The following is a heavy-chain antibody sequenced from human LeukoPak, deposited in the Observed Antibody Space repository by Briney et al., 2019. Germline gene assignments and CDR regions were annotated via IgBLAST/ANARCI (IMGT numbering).Heavy chain of an antibody. J-gene: IGHJ4*02. CDR3: AREDAKYYYGSGSYSEGYYFDY. V-gene: IGHV3-23*01. CDR2: ISGSGGST. CDR1: GFTFSSYA. D-gene: IGHD3-10*01. Sequence: GGSLRLSCAASGFTFSSYAMSWVRQAPGKGLEWVSAISGSGGSTYYADSVKGRFTISRDNSKNTLYLQMNSLRAGDTAVYYCAREDAKYYYGSGSYSEGYYFDYWGQGTLVTVSS.